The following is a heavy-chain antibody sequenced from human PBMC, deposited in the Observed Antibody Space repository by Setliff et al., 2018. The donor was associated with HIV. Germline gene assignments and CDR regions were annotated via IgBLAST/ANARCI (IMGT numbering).Heavy chain of an antibody. D-gene: IGHD1-26*01. Sequence: GSLRLSCAASGFDFSNYWFSWVRQAPGKGLEWVANINKDGSEKYYVDSVKGRFTISRDNAKNSLYLQMDSLPGEDTAVYSCARDSGTVVGATGPGYWGQGALVTVSS. J-gene: IGHJ4*02. V-gene: IGHV3-7*03. CDR3: ARDSGTVVGATGPGY. CDR1: GFDFSNYW. CDR2: INKDGSEK.